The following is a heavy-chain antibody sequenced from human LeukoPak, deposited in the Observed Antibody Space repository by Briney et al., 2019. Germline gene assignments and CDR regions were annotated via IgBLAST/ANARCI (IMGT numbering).Heavy chain of an antibody. CDR3: ARQGLQQLLPGSNF. D-gene: IGHD6-13*01. V-gene: IGHV4-39*01. Sequence: SETLSLTCTVSGGSISSTSYYWGWIRQAPGKGLEWLASIYYSGATYYNPSLRSRLTVSGDTSNNRFSLELTSVTAADTAVYYCARQGLQQLLPGSNFWGQGTLVPVSS. J-gene: IGHJ4*02. CDR2: IYYSGAT. CDR1: GGSISSTSYY.